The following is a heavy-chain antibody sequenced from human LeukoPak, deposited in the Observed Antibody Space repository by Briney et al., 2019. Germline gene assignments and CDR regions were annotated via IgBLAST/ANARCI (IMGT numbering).Heavy chain of an antibody. J-gene: IGHJ4*02. V-gene: IGHV3-66*01. CDR1: EFSVGSNY. CDR2: IYSGGST. CDR3: ARVEASGYDYGAFDY. Sequence: GGSLRLSCAASEFSVGSNYMTWVRQAPGKGLEWVSLIYSGGSTYYADSVKGRFPISRDNSKNTLYLQMNSLRAEDTAVYYCARVEASGYDYGAFDYWGQGTLVTVSS. D-gene: IGHD5-12*01.